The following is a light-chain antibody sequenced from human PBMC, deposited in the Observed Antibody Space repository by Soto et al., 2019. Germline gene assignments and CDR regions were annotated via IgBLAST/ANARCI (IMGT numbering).Light chain of an antibody. V-gene: IGLV1-44*01. CDR2: SNN. Sequence: QYALTQPPSASGTPGQRVTISCSGNSSNIGSNTVNWYQQLPGTAPKLLIYSNNQRPSGVPDRFSGSKSGTSASLAISGLQSEDEADYYCAAWDDSLNGLYVFGTGTKVTVL. J-gene: IGLJ1*01. CDR3: AAWDDSLNGLYV. CDR1: SSNIGSNT.